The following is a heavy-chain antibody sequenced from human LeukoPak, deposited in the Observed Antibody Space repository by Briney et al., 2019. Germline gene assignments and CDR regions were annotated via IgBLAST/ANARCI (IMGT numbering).Heavy chain of an antibody. CDR3: AKDRRYCSGGSCYSGWFDP. Sequence: GGSLRFSCAASGLTFSSYGMHGVGKGPGKALDGVAVISYDGSNKYYADSVEGRFTISRDNSKNTLYLQMNSLRAEDTAVYYCAKDRRYCSGGSCYSGWFDPWGQGTLVTVSS. J-gene: IGHJ5*02. V-gene: IGHV3-30*18. D-gene: IGHD2-15*01. CDR1: GLTFSSYG. CDR2: ISYDGSNK.